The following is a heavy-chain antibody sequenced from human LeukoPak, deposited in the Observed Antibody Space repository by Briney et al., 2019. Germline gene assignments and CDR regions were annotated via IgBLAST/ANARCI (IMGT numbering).Heavy chain of an antibody. CDR3: ARVPSDYGYFDS. V-gene: IGHV3-7*03. CDR2: IKRDGSEI. Sequence: GGSLRLSCAASGFTFCTYWMNWVRQAPGKGLEWVANIKRDGSEIYYVDSVKGRFTISRDNARNSLSLQMNSLRAEDTAVYYCARVPSDYGYFDSWGQGTLVTVSS. D-gene: IGHD4-17*01. J-gene: IGHJ4*02. CDR1: GFTFCTYW.